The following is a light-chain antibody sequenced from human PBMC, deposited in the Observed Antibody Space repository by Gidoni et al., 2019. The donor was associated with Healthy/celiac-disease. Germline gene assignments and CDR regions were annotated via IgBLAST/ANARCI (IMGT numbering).Light chain of an antibody. Sequence: EIVLTQSPATLSLSPWERATLSCRASQSVSSYLAWYQQKPGQAPRLLIYDASNRATGSPASFRGSGSGTDFTLTISSLEPEDFAFYYCQQRSNWPLTFGPXTKVDIK. CDR2: DAS. CDR3: QQRSNWPLT. CDR1: QSVSSY. V-gene: IGKV3-11*01. J-gene: IGKJ3*01.